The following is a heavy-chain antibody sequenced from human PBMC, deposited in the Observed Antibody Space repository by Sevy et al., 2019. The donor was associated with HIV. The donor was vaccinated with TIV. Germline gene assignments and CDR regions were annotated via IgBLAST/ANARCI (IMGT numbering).Heavy chain of an antibody. CDR1: GFTFSSYG. J-gene: IGHJ5*02. CDR2: IWYDGSNK. Sequence: GGSLRLSCAASGFTFSSYGMHWVRQAPGKGLEWVAVIWYDGSNKYYADSVKGRFTISRDNSKNTLYLQMNSLRAEDTVVYYCARDPGAAAGTSDWFDPWGQGTLVTVSS. CDR3: ARDPGAAAGTSDWFDP. D-gene: IGHD6-13*01. V-gene: IGHV3-33*01.